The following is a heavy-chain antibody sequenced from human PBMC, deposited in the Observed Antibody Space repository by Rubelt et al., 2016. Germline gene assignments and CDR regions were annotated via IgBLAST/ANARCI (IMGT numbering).Heavy chain of an antibody. CDR2: IKQDGSEK. D-gene: IGHD2-2*03. Sequence: APGKGLEWVANIKQDGSEKYYVDSVKGRFTISRDNSKNTLYLQMNSLRAEDTAVDYCARAPLDDYGDSWGEGTLVTVSS. CDR3: ARAPLDDYGDS. J-gene: IGHJ4*02. V-gene: IGHV3-7*01.